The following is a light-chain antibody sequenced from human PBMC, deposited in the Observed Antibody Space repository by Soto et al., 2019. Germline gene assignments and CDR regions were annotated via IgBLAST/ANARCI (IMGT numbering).Light chain of an antibody. V-gene: IGLV2-14*01. CDR1: SSDVGGYNY. CDR3: TSYTSSSTLDV. J-gene: IGLJ1*01. CDR2: EVS. Sequence: QSALTQPASVSGSPGQSITISCTGTSSDVGGYNYVSWYQQHPGKAPKLMIYEVSNRPLGVSNRFSGSKSGNTASLTISGLQAEDEADYYCTSYTSSSTLDVFGTGTKDTVL.